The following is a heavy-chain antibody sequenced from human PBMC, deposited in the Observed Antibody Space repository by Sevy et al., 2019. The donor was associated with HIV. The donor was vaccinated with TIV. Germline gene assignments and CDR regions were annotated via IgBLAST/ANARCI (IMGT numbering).Heavy chain of an antibody. D-gene: IGHD3-3*01. CDR2: ISAYNGDT. V-gene: IGHV1-18*01. J-gene: IGHJ3*02. CDR1: GYTFTSYG. Sequence: ASVKVSCKASGYTFTSYGISWVRQAPGQGLEWMGWISAYNGDTNYAQKLQGRVTMTTDTSTSTAYMELTSLRSDDTAGYFGARGYYDFWSGYYRRDAFDSWGQGTRVTVSS. CDR3: ARGYYDFWSGYYRRDAFDS.